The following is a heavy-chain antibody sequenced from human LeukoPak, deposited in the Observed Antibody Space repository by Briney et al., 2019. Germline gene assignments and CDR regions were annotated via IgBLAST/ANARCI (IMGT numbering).Heavy chain of an antibody. J-gene: IGHJ5*02. D-gene: IGHD5-12*01. CDR2: VIPIHGVA. V-gene: IGHV1-69*04. Sequence: ASVKVSCKASGDTFSSYALSWVRQAPGQGLEWMGKVIPIHGVANYAQKFQGRLTITADKSTSTAYMELNSLRSDDTAVYYCARVGGGYSGFESMLYNWFDPWGQGTLVTVSS. CDR3: ARVGGGYSGFESMLYNWFDP. CDR1: GDTFSSYA.